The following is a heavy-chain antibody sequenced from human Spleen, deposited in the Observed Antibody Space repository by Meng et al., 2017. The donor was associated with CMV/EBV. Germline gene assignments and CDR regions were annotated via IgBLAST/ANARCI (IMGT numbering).Heavy chain of an antibody. D-gene: IGHD3-22*01. CDR2: IRNRANRHAT. CDR1: GFTFSDAG. V-gene: IGHV3-73*01. CDR3: SRGDSNGPLY. Sequence: CSASGFTFSDAGLHWVRQTSGRGLEWIGRIRNRANRHATAYVASVKGRFTISRDDLTNTMYLHMNSLKTDDTAVYYCSRGDSNGPLYWGPGTLVTVSS. J-gene: IGHJ4*02.